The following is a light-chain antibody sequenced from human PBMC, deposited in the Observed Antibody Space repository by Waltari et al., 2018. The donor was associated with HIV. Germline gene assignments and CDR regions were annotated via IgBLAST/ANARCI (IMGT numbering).Light chain of an antibody. Sequence: QSALTQPASVSGYPGQSITISCTGTSRNVGSDDLVSWYQQHPGEAPKLIIFEVTKRPSGVSNRFSGSKSGNTASLTISGLQAEDEADYYCCSCPRSGIRYVFGTGTKVTVL. CDR2: EVT. J-gene: IGLJ1*01. V-gene: IGLV2-23*02. CDR1: SRNVGSDDL. CDR3: CSCPRSGIRYV.